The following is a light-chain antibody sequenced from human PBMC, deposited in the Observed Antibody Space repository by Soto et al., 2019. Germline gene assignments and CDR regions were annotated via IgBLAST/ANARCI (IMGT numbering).Light chain of an antibody. CDR3: QQYNTYPWT. V-gene: IGKV1-5*03. J-gene: IGKJ1*01. CDR1: ERISHW. CDR2: KAS. Sequence: DIQMTQSPSTLSASIGDRVTITCRASERISHWLAWYQQRPGKAPNLLIYKASSLESGVPSRFRGSGSGTVFTLTISSLLPDDFATYYFQQYNTYPWTFGQGTKVEIK.